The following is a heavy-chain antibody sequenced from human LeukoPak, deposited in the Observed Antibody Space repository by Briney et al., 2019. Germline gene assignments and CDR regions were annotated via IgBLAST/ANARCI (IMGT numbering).Heavy chain of an antibody. J-gene: IGHJ4*02. Sequence: ASVKGSCKASGGTFSSYAISWVRQAPGQGLEWMGGIIPIFGTANYAQKFQGRVTITADESTSTAYMELSSLRSEDTAVYYCAREPVGFSNLVDGYYWGQGTLVTVSS. CDR1: GGTFSSYA. V-gene: IGHV1-69*13. CDR3: AREPVGFSNLVDGYY. CDR2: IIPIFGTA. D-gene: IGHD4-11*01.